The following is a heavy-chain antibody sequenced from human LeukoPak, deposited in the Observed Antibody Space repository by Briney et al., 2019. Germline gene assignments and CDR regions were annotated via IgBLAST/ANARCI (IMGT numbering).Heavy chain of an antibody. J-gene: IGHJ6*04. V-gene: IGHV3-23*01. Sequence: PGGSLRLSCAASGFTFSSYAMSWVRQAPGKELEWVSTISGSAGSTYYADSVKGRFTISRDNSKNTLYLQMNSLRAEDTAVYYCAELGITMIGGVWGKGTTVTISS. CDR2: ISGSAGST. D-gene: IGHD3-10*02. CDR3: AELGITMIGGV. CDR1: GFTFSSYA.